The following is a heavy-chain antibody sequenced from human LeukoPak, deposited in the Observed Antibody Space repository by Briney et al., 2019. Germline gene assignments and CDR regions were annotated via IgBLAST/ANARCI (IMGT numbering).Heavy chain of an antibody. D-gene: IGHD1-26*01. CDR2: VYNSGNT. Sequence: SETLSLTCTVSGGSVSDYYWSWIRQPAGKGLEWIGRVYNSGNTNYNPSLKSRVTMSVDTSKNQFSLKVSSVTAADTAVYYCARSGSYYTGFEYWGRGTLVTVSS. J-gene: IGHJ4*02. V-gene: IGHV4-4*07. CDR3: ARSGSYYTGFEY. CDR1: GGSVSDYY.